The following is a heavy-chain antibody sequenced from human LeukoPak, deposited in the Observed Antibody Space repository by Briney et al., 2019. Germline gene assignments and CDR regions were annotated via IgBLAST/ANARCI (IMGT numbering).Heavy chain of an antibody. CDR3: ARGLTCSSTSCSGGDDAFDI. J-gene: IGHJ3*02. CDR2: INHSGST. V-gene: IGHV4-34*01. Sequence: SETLSLTCAVYGGSFSGYYWSWIRQPPGKGLEWIGEINHSGSTNYNPSLRSRVTISVDTSKNQFSLKLGSVTAADTAVYYCARGLTCSSTSCSGGDDAFDIWGQGTMVTVSS. CDR1: GGSFSGYY. D-gene: IGHD2-2*01.